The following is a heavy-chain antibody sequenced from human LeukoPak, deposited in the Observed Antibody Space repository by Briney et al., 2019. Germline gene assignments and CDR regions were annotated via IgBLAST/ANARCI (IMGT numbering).Heavy chain of an antibody. Sequence: GGSLRLSCAASGFTFSSYSMNWVRQAPGKGLEWVSYLSSSRSIIYYADSVKGRFTISRDNAKNSLYLQMNSLRAEDTAVYYCAELGITMIGGVWGKGTTVTISS. J-gene: IGHJ6*04. CDR1: GFTFSSYS. V-gene: IGHV3-48*04. D-gene: IGHD3-10*02. CDR2: LSSSRSII. CDR3: AELGITMIGGV.